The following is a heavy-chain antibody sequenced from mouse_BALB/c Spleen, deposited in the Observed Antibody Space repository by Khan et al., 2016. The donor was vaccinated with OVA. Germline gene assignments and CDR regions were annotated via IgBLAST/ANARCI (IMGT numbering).Heavy chain of an antibody. CDR2: ICSAGST. Sequence: QVQLKESGPGLVAPSQSLSITCTVSGFSLDKYSIHWIRQSPGKGLEWLGVICSAGSTDYNAAFISSLTITKDNSRSQVFFQVNSLQPNDTAIYFCARRGYDYGRGALFAYWGQGTLVTVSA. J-gene: IGHJ3*01. D-gene: IGHD2-4*01. CDR1: GFSLDKYS. CDR3: ARRGYDYGRGALFAY. V-gene: IGHV2-2*02.